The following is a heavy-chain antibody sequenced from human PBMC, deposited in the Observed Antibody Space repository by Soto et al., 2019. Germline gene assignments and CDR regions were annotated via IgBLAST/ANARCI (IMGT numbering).Heavy chain of an antibody. Sequence: PGGSLRLSCAASGFTFSGFGMHWVRQAPGKGLEWVAIIWYDVSDKYYADSVKGRFTISRDNSKNTLYLQMNSLRAEDTAVYHCDFGNLSYYFDYWGQGTRVTVSS. J-gene: IGHJ4*02. D-gene: IGHD3-16*01. CDR1: GFTFSGFG. V-gene: IGHV3-33*01. CDR2: IWYDVSDK. CDR3: DFGNLSYYFDY.